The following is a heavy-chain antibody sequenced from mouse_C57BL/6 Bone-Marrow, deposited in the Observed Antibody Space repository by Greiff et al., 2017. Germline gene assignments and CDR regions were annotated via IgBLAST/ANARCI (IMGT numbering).Heavy chain of an antibody. CDR3: ARDYYGSWFAY. V-gene: IGHV1-66*01. CDR2: IYPGSGNT. D-gene: IGHD1-1*01. Sequence: VMLVESGPELVKPGASVKISCKASGYSFTSYYIHWVKQRPGQGLEWIGWIYPGSGNTKYNEKFKGKATLTADTSSSTAYMQRSSLTSADSAVYYCARDYYGSWFAYWGQGTLVTVSA. J-gene: IGHJ3*01. CDR1: GYSFTSYY.